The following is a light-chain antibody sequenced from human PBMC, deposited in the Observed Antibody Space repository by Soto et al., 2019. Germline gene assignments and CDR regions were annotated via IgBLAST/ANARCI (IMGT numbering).Light chain of an antibody. CDR2: LEGSGSY. CDR1: SGHSSYI. CDR3: DTWDSNTHDWV. Sequence: QSVLTQSSSASASLGSSVKLTCTLSSGHSSYIIAWHQQQPGKAPRYLMKLEGSGSYNKGSGVPDRFSGSSSGADRYLTISNLQSEDEADYYCDTWDSNTHDWVFGGGTKVTVL. J-gene: IGLJ3*02. V-gene: IGLV4-60*03.